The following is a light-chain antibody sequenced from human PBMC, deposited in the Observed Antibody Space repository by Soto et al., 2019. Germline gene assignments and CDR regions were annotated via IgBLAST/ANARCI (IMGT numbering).Light chain of an antibody. CDR1: QSVSSSY. CDR3: LQYGSSHTIT. Sequence: EIVLTQSPGTLSLSPGERATLSCRASQSVSSSYLAWYQHKPGQAPRLLIYGASSRATGIPDRFSGSGSGTDFTLTISRLEPEDFAVYYCLQYGSSHTITFGQGTRLEIK. J-gene: IGKJ5*01. CDR2: GAS. V-gene: IGKV3-20*01.